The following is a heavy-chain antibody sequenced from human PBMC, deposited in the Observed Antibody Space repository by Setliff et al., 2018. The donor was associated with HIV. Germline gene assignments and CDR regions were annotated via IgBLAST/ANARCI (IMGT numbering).Heavy chain of an antibody. CDR1: GYTLTKLS. J-gene: IGHJ4*02. V-gene: IGHV1-24*01. CDR2: FDPEDGET. CDR3: ATEFPLSSPYYYDSSGYYY. Sequence: ASVKVSCKVSGYTLTKLSMHWVRQAPGKGLEWMGGFDPEDGETIYAQKFQGRVTMTEDTSTDTAYMELRSLRSEDTAVYYCATEFPLSSPYYYDSSGYYYWGQGTLVTVS. D-gene: IGHD3-22*01.